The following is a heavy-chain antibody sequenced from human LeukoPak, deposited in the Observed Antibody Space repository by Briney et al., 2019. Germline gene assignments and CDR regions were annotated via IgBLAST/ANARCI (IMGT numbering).Heavy chain of an antibody. CDR3: ARDAHYVWGSYRTRFDY. CDR1: GYTFSGYY. CDR2: MNPNSGAT. V-gene: IGHV1-2*02. J-gene: IGHJ4*02. D-gene: IGHD3-16*02. Sequence: ASVKVSCKASGYTFSGYYIHWVRQAPGQGLEWMGWMNPNSGATNNAQKFQGRVTLSRDTSISTAYMELRKLRSDDTAVYYCARDAHYVWGSYRTRFDYWGQGTLVTVSS.